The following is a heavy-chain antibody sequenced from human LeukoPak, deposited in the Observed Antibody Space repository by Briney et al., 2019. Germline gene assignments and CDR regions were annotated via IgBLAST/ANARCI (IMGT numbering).Heavy chain of an antibody. D-gene: IGHD2-15*01. V-gene: IGHV3-73*01. J-gene: IGHJ3*02. CDR3: TRQKDGPQAFDI. CDR2: IRSKANSYAT. Sequence: PGGSLRLSCAASGFTFSGSAMHWVRQASGKGLEGVGRIRSKANSYATAYAASVKGRFTISRDDSKNTAYLQMNSLKTEDTAVYYCTRQKDGPQAFDIWGQGTMVTVSS. CDR1: GFTFSGSA.